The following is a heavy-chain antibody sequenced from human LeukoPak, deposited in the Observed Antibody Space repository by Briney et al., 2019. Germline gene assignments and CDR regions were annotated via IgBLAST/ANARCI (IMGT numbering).Heavy chain of an antibody. J-gene: IGHJ5*02. V-gene: IGHV1-18*01. Sequence: ASVKVSCKASGYNFNDFGVTWVRQAPGQGLEWMGWISALTGDTNYAQKFQGRVTMPTDTSTDTAYMEMRSLRSDDTAVYYCAREATGRAFDPWGQGPLVTVSS. CDR3: AREATGRAFDP. CDR2: ISALTGDT. D-gene: IGHD1-1*01. CDR1: GYNFNDFG.